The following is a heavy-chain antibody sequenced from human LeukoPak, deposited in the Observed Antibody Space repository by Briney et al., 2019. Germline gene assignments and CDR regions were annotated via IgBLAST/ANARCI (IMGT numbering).Heavy chain of an antibody. J-gene: IGHJ4*02. D-gene: IGHD2-15*01. Sequence: ASVRVSCKASGYNFIGFYMHWVRQAPRQGLEWMGWINPNSGGTNYAQKFQGRVTMTRDTSISTAYMELSRLTSDDTALYYCARETGYCSGGRCYFIYWGQGTLVTVSS. CDR2: INPNSGGT. CDR1: GYNFIGFY. CDR3: ARETGYCSGGRCYFIY. V-gene: IGHV1-2*02.